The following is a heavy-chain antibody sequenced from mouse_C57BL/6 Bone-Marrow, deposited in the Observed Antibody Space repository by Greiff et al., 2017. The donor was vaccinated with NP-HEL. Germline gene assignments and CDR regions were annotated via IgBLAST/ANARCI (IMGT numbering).Heavy chain of an antibody. J-gene: IGHJ3*01. V-gene: IGHV14-4*01. D-gene: IGHD1-1*01. CDR1: GFNIKDDY. CDR3: TTDYYGSSSWFAY. Sequence: VQLQQSGAELVRPGASVKLSCTASGFNIKDDYMHWVKQRPEQGLEWIGWIDPENGDTEYASKFQGKATITADTSSNTACLQLSSLTSEDTAVYYCTTDYYGSSSWFAYWGQGTLVTVSA. CDR2: IDPENGDT.